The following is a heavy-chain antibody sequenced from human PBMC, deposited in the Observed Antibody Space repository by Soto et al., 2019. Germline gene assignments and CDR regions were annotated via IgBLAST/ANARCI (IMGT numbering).Heavy chain of an antibody. CDR3: GAGYSSSWSDY. CDR1: GFTFSSYW. D-gene: IGHD6-13*01. CDR2: IKQDGSEK. Sequence: GGSLRLSCAASGFTFSSYWMSWVRQAPGKGLEWVANIKQDGSEKYYVDSVKGRFTISRDNAKNSLYLQMNSLRAEDTAVYYCGAGYSSSWSDYWGQGTLVTVSS. J-gene: IGHJ4*02. V-gene: IGHV3-7*01.